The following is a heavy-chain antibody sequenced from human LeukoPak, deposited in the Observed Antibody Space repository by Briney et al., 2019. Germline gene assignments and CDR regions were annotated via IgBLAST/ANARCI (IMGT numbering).Heavy chain of an antibody. CDR3: ARGYYYDSSGYYYDDYYYYGMDV. D-gene: IGHD3-22*01. V-gene: IGHV4-4*07. J-gene: IGHJ6*02. CDR2: IYTSGST. CDR1: GGSISSYY. Sequence: SETLSLTCTVSGGSISSYYWSWIRQPAGKGLEWIGRIYTSGSTNYNPSLKSRVTMSVDTSKNQFSLKLSSVTAADTAVYYCARGYYYDSSGYYYDDYYYYGMDVWGQGTTVTVSS.